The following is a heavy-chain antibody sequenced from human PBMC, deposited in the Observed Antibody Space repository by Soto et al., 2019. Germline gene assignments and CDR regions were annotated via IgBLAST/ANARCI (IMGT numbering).Heavy chain of an antibody. V-gene: IGHV3-53*01. CDR2: IESGGSI. CDR3: ASTAVWKDAFEI. CDR1: GVTVKTNY. J-gene: IGHJ3*02. Sequence: EVQLVESGGGLIQPGGSLRLSCAASGVTVKTNYMSWVRQSPGKGLEWVSLIESGGSIYYADSVKGRFTISRDNFKNTLSLQMNSLRVEDTAVYYCASTAVWKDAFEIWGQGTLVSVSS. D-gene: IGHD3-16*01.